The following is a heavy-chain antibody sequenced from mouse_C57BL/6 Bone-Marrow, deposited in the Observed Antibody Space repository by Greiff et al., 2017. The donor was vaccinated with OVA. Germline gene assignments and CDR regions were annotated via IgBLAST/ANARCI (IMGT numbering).Heavy chain of an antibody. CDR2: IDPSASYT. CDR1: GYTFTSYW. D-gene: IGHD2-2*01. V-gene: IGHV1-69*01. Sequence: VQLQQPGAELVMPGASVKLSCKASGYTFTSYWMHWVKQRPGQGLEWIGEIDPSASYTNYNQKFKGKSTLTVDKSSSTAYMQLSSLTSEDSAVYYCATSSYGYEYDYAMDYWGQGTSVTVSS. CDR3: ATSSYGYEYDYAMDY. J-gene: IGHJ4*01.